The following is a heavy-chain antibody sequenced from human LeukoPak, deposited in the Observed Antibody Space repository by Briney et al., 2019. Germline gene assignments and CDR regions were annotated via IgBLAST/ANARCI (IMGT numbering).Heavy chain of an antibody. V-gene: IGHV3-7*01. Sequence: GGSLRLSCAASGFTFNTFWMSWVRQAPGKGLEWVANINQEGSGQYYVDSVKGRFTISRDNAKNTLSLQMHSLRVEDTAIYYCARDFLLFGVVVPNDFWGQGTMVAVSS. CDR3: ARDFLLFGVVVPNDF. CDR2: INQEGSGQ. CDR1: GFTFNTFW. J-gene: IGHJ4*02. D-gene: IGHD3-3*01.